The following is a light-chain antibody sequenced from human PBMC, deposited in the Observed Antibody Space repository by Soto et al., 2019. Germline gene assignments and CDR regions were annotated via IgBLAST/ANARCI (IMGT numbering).Light chain of an antibody. CDR1: QSVYSN. J-gene: IGKJ4*01. CDR2: VAS. Sequence: EIVMTQSPATLSVSPGERATLSWGASQSVYSNLAWYQQKPGQAPRLLIYVASTRATGVPARFSGSGSGTEFTLTISSLQSEDFAVYYCQQYNSWPLTFGGGTKVEIK. CDR3: QQYNSWPLT. V-gene: IGKV3-15*01.